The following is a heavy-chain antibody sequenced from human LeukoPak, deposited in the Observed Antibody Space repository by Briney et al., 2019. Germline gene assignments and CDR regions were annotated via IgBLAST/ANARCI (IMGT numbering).Heavy chain of an antibody. J-gene: IGHJ4*02. D-gene: IGHD3-10*01. CDR1: GFTFSSYS. Sequence: PGGSLRLSCSASGFTFSSYSMNWVRQAPGKGLEWVSYISSSSSTIYYADSVKGRFTVSRDNAKNSLYLQMNSLTVEDTAVYYCARGGPRRPDYWGQGTLVTVSS. V-gene: IGHV3-48*01. CDR3: ARGGPRRPDY. CDR2: ISSSSSTI.